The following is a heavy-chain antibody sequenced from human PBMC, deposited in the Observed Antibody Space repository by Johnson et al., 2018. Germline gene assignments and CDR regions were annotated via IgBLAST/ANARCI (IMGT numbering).Heavy chain of an antibody. CDR2: ISWNSGSI. CDR1: GFTFDDYA. V-gene: IGHV3-9*01. D-gene: IGHD3-16*02. Sequence: VQLVESGGGLVQPGRSLRLSCAASGFTFDDYAMHWVRQAPGKGLEWVSGISWNSGSIGYADSVKGRFTISRDNAKNSLYLQMNSLRAEDTALYYCAKEVALRLGELSVWGQGTMVTVSS. CDR3: AKEVALRLGELSV. J-gene: IGHJ3*01.